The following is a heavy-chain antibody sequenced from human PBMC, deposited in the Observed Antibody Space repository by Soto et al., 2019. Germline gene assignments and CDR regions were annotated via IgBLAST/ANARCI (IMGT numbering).Heavy chain of an antibody. CDR3: ARDFDCGGDCSRGGAFDI. D-gene: IGHD2-21*01. CDR1: SGSISSSNW. CDR2: IYHSGST. J-gene: IGHJ3*02. Sequence: QVQLQESGPGMVKPSGTLSLTCAVSSGSISSSNWWSWVRQPPGKGLEWIGEIYHSGSTNYNPSLKSRVTISVDKSKNQFSLKLSSVTAADTAVYYCARDFDCGGDCSRGGAFDIWGQGTMVTVSS. V-gene: IGHV4-4*02.